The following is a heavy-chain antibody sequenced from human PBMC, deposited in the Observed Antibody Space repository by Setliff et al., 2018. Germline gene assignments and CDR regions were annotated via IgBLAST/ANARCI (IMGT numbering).Heavy chain of an antibody. CDR3: AKGRYYYDSSGSFFDY. D-gene: IGHD3-22*01. CDR2: ISGSGGST. J-gene: IGHJ4*02. V-gene: IGHV3-23*01. Sequence: GGSLRLSCAASGFTFSSYAMSWVRQAPGKGLEWVSAISGSGGSTYYAGSVKGRFTISRDNSKNTLYLQMNSLRAEDTAVYYCAKGRYYYDSSGSFFDYWGQGTLVTVSS. CDR1: GFTFSSYA.